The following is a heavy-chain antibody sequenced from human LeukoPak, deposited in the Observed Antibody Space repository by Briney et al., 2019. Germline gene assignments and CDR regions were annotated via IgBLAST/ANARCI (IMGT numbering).Heavy chain of an antibody. CDR2: ISAYNGNT. CDR3: ARDSREVLLWFGEFSP. J-gene: IGHJ5*02. V-gene: IGHV1-18*01. Sequence: GASVKVSCKASGGTFSSYAISWVRQAPGQGLEWMGWISAYNGNTNYAQKLQGRVTMTTDTSTSTAYMELRSLRSDDTAVYYCARDSREVLLWFGEFSPWGQGTLVTVSS. D-gene: IGHD3-10*01. CDR1: GGTFSSYA.